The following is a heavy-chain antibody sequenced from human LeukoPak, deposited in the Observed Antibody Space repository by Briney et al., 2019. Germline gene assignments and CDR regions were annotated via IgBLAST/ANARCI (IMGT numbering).Heavy chain of an antibody. V-gene: IGHV4-30-2*01. CDR2: IYHSGST. J-gene: IGHJ5*02. Sequence: SQTLSFTCAVSGGSISSGGYSWSWIRQPPGKGLEWIGYIYHSGSTYYNPSLKSRVTISVDRSKNQFSLKLSSVTAADTAVYYCARGVDPHSSWFDPWGQGTLVTVSS. CDR1: GGSISSGGYS. CDR3: ARGVDPHSSWFDP. D-gene: IGHD3-10*01.